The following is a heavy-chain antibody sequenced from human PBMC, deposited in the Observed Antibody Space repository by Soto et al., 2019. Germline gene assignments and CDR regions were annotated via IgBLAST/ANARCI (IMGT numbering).Heavy chain of an antibody. J-gene: IGHJ4*02. CDR2: ISGSGDST. Sequence: WGSLRLSCAASGFSFISYAIIFFRQSPFKWLEWVSAISGSGDSTHYADSVKGRFTISRDNYKNTLYLQMNSLSAEDTAAYYCARESTPHLGYCTNGVCYNDCWGQGTLVTVSS. D-gene: IGHD2-8*01. CDR3: ARESTPHLGYCTNGVCYNDC. V-gene: IGHV3-23*01. CDR1: GFSFISYA.